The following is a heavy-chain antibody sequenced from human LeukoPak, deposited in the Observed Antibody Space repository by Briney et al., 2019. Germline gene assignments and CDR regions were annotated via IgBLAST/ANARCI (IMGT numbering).Heavy chain of an antibody. V-gene: IGHV5-51*01. Sequence: GESLKISCKGSGYSFTSYWIGWVRQMPGKGLEWMGIIYPGDSDTRYSPSFQGQVTISADKSISTAYLQWSSLKASDTAMYYCARRAVSGSYFFAVFGAFDIWGQGTMVTVSS. CDR2: IYPGDSDT. J-gene: IGHJ3*02. CDR1: GYSFTSYW. D-gene: IGHD1-26*01. CDR3: ARRAVSGSYFFAVFGAFDI.